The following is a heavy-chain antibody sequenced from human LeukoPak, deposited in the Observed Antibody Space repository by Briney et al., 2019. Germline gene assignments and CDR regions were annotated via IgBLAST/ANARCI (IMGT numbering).Heavy chain of an antibody. Sequence: GGSLRLSCAASGLNLDAYAMHWVGQGPGKGLKWVSLISGDGTITYYADSVKGRFTISRDNSKTSLFLEMNSLRSEDTALYFCAKDTPLFYHYYGIDVWGQGTTVTVSS. CDR3: AKDTPLFYHYYGIDV. V-gene: IGHV3-43*02. CDR1: GLNLDAYA. J-gene: IGHJ6*02. CDR2: ISGDGTIT.